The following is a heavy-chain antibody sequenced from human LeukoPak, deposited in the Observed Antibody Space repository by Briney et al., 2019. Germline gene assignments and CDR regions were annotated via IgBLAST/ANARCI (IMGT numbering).Heavy chain of an antibody. J-gene: IGHJ4*02. CDR1: GFTFSSYW. CDR2: INSDGSST. V-gene: IGHV3-74*01. CDR3: ARRIAAAAAPYYFDY. Sequence: GGSLRLSCAASGFTFSSYWLHWVRQAPGKGLLWVSRINSDGSSTSYADSVKGRFTISRDNAKNTLYLQMNSLRAEDTAVYYCARRIAAAAAPYYFDYWGQGTLVTVSS. D-gene: IGHD6-13*01.